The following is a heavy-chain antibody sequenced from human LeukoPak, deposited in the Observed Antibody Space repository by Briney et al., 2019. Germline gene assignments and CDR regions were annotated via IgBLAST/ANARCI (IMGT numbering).Heavy chain of an antibody. CDR1: GGSISSYY. CDR3: ARGVNSGYFDY. J-gene: IGHJ4*02. V-gene: IGHV4-59*01. D-gene: IGHD1-26*01. CDR2: IYYSGST. Sequence: SETVSLTCTVSGGSISSYYWSWIRQPPGKGLEWIGYIYYSGSTNYNPSLKSRVTISVDTSKNQFSLKLTSVTAADTAVYYCARGVNSGYFDYCGQGTLVTVSS.